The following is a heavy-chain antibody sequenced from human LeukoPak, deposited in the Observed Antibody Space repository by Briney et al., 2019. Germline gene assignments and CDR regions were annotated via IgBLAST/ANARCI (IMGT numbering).Heavy chain of an antibody. D-gene: IGHD6-13*01. V-gene: IGHV4-34*01. CDR1: GGSFSGYY. CDR3: ARRFSSSWYPYDAFDI. J-gene: IGHJ3*02. Sequence: KSSETLSLTCAVYGGSFSGYYWSWIRQPPGKGLEWIGEINHSGSTNYNPSLKSRVTISVDTSKNQFSLKLSSVTAADTAVYYCARRFSSSWYPYDAFDIWGQGTMVTVSS. CDR2: INHSGST.